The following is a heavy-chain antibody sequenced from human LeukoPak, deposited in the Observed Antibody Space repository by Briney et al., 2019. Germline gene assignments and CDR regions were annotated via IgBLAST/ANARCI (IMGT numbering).Heavy chain of an antibody. D-gene: IGHD5-12*01. CDR3: ARDVYRKSGSGGYYYYGMDV. CDR1: GFTFSSYS. V-gene: IGHV3-21*01. CDR2: ISSSDSYI. J-gene: IGHJ6*02. Sequence: PGGSLRLSCAVSGFTFSSYSMNWVRQAPGKGLEWVSSISSSDSYIYYADSVKGRFTISRDNAKNSLYLQMNSLRAEDTAAYYCARDVYRKSGSGGYYYYGMDVWGQETTVTVSS.